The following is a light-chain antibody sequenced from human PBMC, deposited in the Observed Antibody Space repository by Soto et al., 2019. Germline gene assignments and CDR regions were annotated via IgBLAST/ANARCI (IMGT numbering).Light chain of an antibody. J-gene: IGLJ1*01. V-gene: IGLV2-8*01. Sequence: QSALTQPPSASGSPGQSVTISCTGTSSDVGGYNYVSWYQQHPGKAPKLMIYEVSKRPSGVPDRFSGSKSGNTASLTVCGLQAEDEADYYCSSYAGSNTFVVFGTGTKVTV. CDR1: SSDVGGYNY. CDR3: SSYAGSNTFVV. CDR2: EVS.